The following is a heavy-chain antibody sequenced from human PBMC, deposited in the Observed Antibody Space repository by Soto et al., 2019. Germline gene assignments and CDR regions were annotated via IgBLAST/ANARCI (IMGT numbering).Heavy chain of an antibody. V-gene: IGHV1-18*04. J-gene: IGHJ1*01. Sequence: ASVKVSCKASGYTFTGYYMHWVRQAPGQGLEWMGWISAYNGNTNYAQKLQGRVTMTTDTSTSTAYMELRSLRSDDTAVYYCARGRPSGLFQHWGQGTLVTVSS. CDR1: GYTFTGYY. CDR2: ISAYNGNT. CDR3: ARGRPSGLFQH.